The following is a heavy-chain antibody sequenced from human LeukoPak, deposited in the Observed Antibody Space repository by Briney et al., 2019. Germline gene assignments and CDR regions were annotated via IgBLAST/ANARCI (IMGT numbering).Heavy chain of an antibody. Sequence: SETLSLTCTVSGGSISGYYWSWIRQPPGKGLEWIGNISYGGGTNYNTSLKSRLTISVEGSRNQFSLKLRCAGCEVTAQHYCAMSKLQLFPFDYWGQGTLVTVSS. J-gene: IGHJ4*02. V-gene: IGHV4-59*08. CDR1: GGSISGYY. CDR2: ISYGGGT. D-gene: IGHD3-10*01. CDR3: AMSKLQLFPFDY.